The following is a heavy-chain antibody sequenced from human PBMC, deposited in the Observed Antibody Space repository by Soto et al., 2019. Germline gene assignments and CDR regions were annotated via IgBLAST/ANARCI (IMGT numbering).Heavy chain of an antibody. J-gene: IGHJ4*02. V-gene: IGHV4-31*03. CDR1: GGSISSGGYY. D-gene: IGHD4-17*01. CDR2: IYYSGST. Sequence: SETLSLTCTVSGGSISSGGYYWSWIRQHPGKGLEWIGYIYYSGSTYYNPSLKSRVTISVDTSKNQFSLKLSSVTAADTAVYYCARENGDPPLYYFDYWGQGTLVTVSS. CDR3: ARENGDPPLYYFDY.